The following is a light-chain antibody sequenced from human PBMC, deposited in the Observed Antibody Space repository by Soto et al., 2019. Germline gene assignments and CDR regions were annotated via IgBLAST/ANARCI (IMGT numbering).Light chain of an antibody. J-gene: IGKJ1*01. CDR1: QSVLYSSNNKNY. Sequence: DIVLTQSPDCLAVSLGERATINCKSGQSVLYSSNNKNYLAWYQQKPGQPAKLLIYWASTRESGVPDRFSGSGSGTDFTLTISSLQAEDVAVYYCQQYYSTPRTFGQGIKVEIK. CDR3: QQYYSTPRT. CDR2: WAS. V-gene: IGKV4-1*01.